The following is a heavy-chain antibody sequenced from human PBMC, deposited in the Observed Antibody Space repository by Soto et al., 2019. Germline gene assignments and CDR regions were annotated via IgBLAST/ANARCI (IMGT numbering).Heavy chain of an antibody. D-gene: IGHD1-1*01. CDR1: GGSISSYY. Sequence: KSSETLSLTCTVSGGSISSYYWSWIRQPPGKGLEWIGYIYYSGSTYYNPSLKSRVTISVDTSKNQFSLKLSSVTAADTAVYYCARDPTNRPPRMDVWGQGTTVTVSS. J-gene: IGHJ6*02. V-gene: IGHV4-59*12. CDR2: IYYSGST. CDR3: ARDPTNRPPRMDV.